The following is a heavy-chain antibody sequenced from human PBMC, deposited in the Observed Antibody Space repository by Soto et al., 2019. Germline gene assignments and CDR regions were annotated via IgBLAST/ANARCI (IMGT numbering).Heavy chain of an antibody. D-gene: IGHD6-6*01. Sequence: QVQLVQSGAEVKKPGSSVKVSCKASGGTFSSYTISWVRQAPGQGLEWMGRIIPILGIANYAQKFQGRVTITGGKATSTAYMERSSLRAEDTAVDYCARDRGRRPLRWGPGTLVTVAS. CDR1: GGTFSSYT. V-gene: IGHV1-69*08. CDR3: ARDRGRRPLR. J-gene: IGHJ4*02. CDR2: IIPILGIA.